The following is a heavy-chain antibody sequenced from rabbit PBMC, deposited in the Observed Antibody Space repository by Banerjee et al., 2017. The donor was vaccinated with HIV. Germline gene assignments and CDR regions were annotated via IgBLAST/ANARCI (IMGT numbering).Heavy chain of an antibody. CDR2: IYVSSGAT. J-gene: IGHJ4*01. Sequence: QSLEESGGDLVKPEGSLTLTCTASGFDLSSNHYMCWVRQAPGKGLEWIACIYVSSGATYYASWAKGRFTISKTSSTTVTLQMSSLAGADTATYFCTRGAWNAMDFWGQGTLVTVS. V-gene: IGHV1S40*01. CDR3: TRGAWNAMDF. D-gene: IGHD3-1*01. CDR1: GFDLSSNHY.